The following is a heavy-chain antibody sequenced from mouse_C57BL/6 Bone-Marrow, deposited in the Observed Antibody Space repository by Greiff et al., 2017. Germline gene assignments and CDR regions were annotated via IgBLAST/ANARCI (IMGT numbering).Heavy chain of an antibody. Sequence: QVQLQQPGAELVRPGTSVKLSCKASGYTFTSYWMHWVKQRPGQGLEWIGVIDPSDSYTNYNQKFKGKATLTVDTSSSTAYMQLSSLTSEDSAVYYCARGNYGSSYVGYFDVWGTGTTVTVSS. CDR2: IDPSDSYT. CDR3: ARGNYGSSYVGYFDV. J-gene: IGHJ1*03. V-gene: IGHV1-59*01. CDR1: GYTFTSYW. D-gene: IGHD1-1*01.